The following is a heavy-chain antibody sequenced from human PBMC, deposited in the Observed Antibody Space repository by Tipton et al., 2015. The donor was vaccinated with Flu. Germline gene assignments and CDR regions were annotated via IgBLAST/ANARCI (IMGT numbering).Heavy chain of an antibody. D-gene: IGHD6-19*01. J-gene: IGHJ5*02. CDR1: GYTYSYYG. CDR3: ARSRGQWLTS. V-gene: IGHV1-18*01. Sequence: QLVQSGAEVKKPGASVKVSCKASGYTYSYYGVMWVRQAPGQGLEWMGWTSASKGNTNYAEKFQGRVTMTTDTSTSTAYLEVRRLRFDDTAIYYCARSRGQWLTSWGQGTLVTVTS. CDR2: TSASKGNT.